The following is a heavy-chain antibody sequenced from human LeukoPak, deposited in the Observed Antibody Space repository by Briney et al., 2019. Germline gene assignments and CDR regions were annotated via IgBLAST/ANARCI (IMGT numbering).Heavy chain of an antibody. V-gene: IGHV5-10-1*01. Sequence: GESLKISCKGSGFSFTNYWISWVRQMPGKGLEWMGRIDPSDSYTQYSPSFQGHVTISADMSIGTVYLQWSSLKASDTAMYYCARTSSPQLGYYGMDVWGKGTTVTVSS. CDR3: ARTSSPQLGYYGMDV. D-gene: IGHD6-13*01. CDR2: IDPSDSYT. CDR1: GFSFTNYW. J-gene: IGHJ6*04.